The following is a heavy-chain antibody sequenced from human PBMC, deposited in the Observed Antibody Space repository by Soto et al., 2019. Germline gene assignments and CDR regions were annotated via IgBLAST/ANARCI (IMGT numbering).Heavy chain of an antibody. CDR2: IYYSGST. Sequence: SETLSLTCTVSGGSFSSYYWSWIRQPPGKGLEWIGYIYYSGSTNYNPSLKSRVTISVDTSKKQFSLKLNSVTAADTAVYYCARAPATTYPLYYFDYWGQGTLVTVSS. CDR1: GGSFSSYY. D-gene: IGHD1-7*01. V-gene: IGHV4-59*01. CDR3: ARAPATTYPLYYFDY. J-gene: IGHJ4*02.